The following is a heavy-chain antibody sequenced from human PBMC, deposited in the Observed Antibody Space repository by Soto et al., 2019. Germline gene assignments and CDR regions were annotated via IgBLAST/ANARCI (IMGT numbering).Heavy chain of an antibody. CDR2: INPNSDVT. Sequence: QVQLVQSGAEVKKPGASVKVSCKASGYTFNSYYIHWVRQAPGQGLEWMGWINPNSDVTGYAQCFQGRVTMTRDMSMTTAYMDLTRLRSDDTAVYYCVRVGLNRNYDFDFWGQGTLITVSS. D-gene: IGHD3-16*01. V-gene: IGHV1-2*02. CDR1: GYTFNSYY. CDR3: VRVGLNRNYDFDF. J-gene: IGHJ4*02.